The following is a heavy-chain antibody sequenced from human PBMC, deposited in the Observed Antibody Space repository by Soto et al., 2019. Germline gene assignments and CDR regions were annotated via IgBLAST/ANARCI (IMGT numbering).Heavy chain of an antibody. CDR3: ARSIDRSGYCSSTSCYPPGAGGGMDV. CDR1: GGTFSSYA. CDR2: IIPIFGTA. V-gene: IGHV1-69*06. Sequence: QVQLVQSGAEVKKPGSSVKVSCKASGGTFSSYAISWVRQAPGQGLEWMGGIIPIFGTANYAQKFQGRVMITADKSTSTAYMELSSLRSEDTAVYYCARSIDRSGYCSSTSCYPPGAGGGMDVWGQGTTVTVSS. D-gene: IGHD2-2*01. J-gene: IGHJ6*02.